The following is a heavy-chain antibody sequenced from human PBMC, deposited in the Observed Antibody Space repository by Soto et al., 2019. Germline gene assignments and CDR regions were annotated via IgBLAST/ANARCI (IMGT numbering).Heavy chain of an antibody. D-gene: IGHD3-3*01. J-gene: IGHJ4*02. CDR3: ARSEPYYDFWSGYYNVHYFDY. CDR2: IYPGDSDT. V-gene: IGHV5-51*01. Sequence: PGESLKISCKGSGYSFTSYWIGWVRQMPGKGLEWMGIIYPGDSDTRYSPSFQGQVTISADKSISTAYLQWSSLKTSDTAMYYCARSEPYYDFWSGYYNVHYFDYWGQGTLVTVSS. CDR1: GYSFTSYW.